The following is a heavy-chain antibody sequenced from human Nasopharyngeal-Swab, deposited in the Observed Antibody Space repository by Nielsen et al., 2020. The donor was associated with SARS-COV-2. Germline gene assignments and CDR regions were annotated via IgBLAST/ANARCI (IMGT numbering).Heavy chain of an antibody. CDR1: GYRFTSYW. Sequence: GESLKISCKGSGYRFTSYWISWVRQMPGKGLEWMGRIDPGDSYTNYSPSFQGHVTISADKSISTAYLQWSSLKASDTAMYYCAIPTVTTDYRGQGTLVTVSS. CDR2: IDPGDSYT. J-gene: IGHJ4*02. V-gene: IGHV5-10-1*01. CDR3: AIPTVTTDY. D-gene: IGHD4-17*01.